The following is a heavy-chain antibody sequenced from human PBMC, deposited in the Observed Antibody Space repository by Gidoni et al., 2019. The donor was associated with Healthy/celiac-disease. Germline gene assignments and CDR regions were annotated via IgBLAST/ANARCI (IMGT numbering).Heavy chain of an antibody. D-gene: IGHD3-3*01. Sequence: QVQLVQSGAEVKKPGASVKVSCKASGYTFTSYDINWVRQATGQGLEWMGWMNPNSGNTGYAQKFQGRVTMTRNTSISTAYMELSSLRSEDTAVYYCAREIDFWSGYYHYYYMDVWGKGTTVTVSS. CDR2: MNPNSGNT. CDR1: GYTFTSYD. CDR3: AREIDFWSGYYHYYYMDV. V-gene: IGHV1-8*01. J-gene: IGHJ6*03.